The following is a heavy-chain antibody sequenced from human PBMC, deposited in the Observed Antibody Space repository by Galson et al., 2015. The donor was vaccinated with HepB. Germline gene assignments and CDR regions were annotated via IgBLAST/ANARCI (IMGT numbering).Heavy chain of an antibody. V-gene: IGHV3-21*01. Sequence: SLRLSCAASGFTFSSYSMNWVRQAPGKGLEWVSSISSSSSYIYYADSVKGRFTISRDNAKNSLYLQMNSLRAEDTAVYYCASQGARGSGSYRWFDPWGQGTLVTVSS. CDR3: ASQGARGSGSYRWFDP. J-gene: IGHJ5*02. CDR1: GFTFSSYS. CDR2: ISSSSSYI. D-gene: IGHD3-10*01.